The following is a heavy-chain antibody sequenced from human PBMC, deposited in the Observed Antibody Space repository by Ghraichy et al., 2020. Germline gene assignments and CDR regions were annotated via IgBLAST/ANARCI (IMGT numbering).Heavy chain of an antibody. CDR3: ARVHYYESSGFLPYSHGMDV. D-gene: IGHD3-22*01. J-gene: IGHJ6*02. V-gene: IGHV3-7*01. CDR2: IKQGGSER. CDR1: GFTFSSYW. Sequence: GGSLRLSCAASGFTFSSYWMSWVRRAPGKGLEWVGNIKQGGSERYYVDSVKGRFSISRDNAENSLYLQMNSLRAEDTAVYYCARVHYYESSGFLPYSHGMDVWGQGTTVTVSS.